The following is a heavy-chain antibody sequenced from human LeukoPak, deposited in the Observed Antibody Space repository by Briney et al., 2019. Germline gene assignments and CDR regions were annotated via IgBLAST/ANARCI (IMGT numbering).Heavy chain of an antibody. D-gene: IGHD4-11*01. V-gene: IGHV4-59*08. J-gene: IGHJ4*02. CDR3: ARLDYTRNLDC. Sequence: PSETLSLTCTVSGGSISSYYWSWIRQPPGKGLEWIGYIHYSGSTNYNPSLKSRVTISVDTSKNQFSLKLSSVTAADTAVYYCARLDYTRNLDCWGQGTLVTVSS. CDR2: IHYSGST. CDR1: GGSISSYY.